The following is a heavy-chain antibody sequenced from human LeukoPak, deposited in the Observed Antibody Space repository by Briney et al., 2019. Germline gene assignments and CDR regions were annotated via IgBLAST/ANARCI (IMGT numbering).Heavy chain of an antibody. Sequence: PGGSLRLSCAAPGFTFSKYSMNWVRQPPGKGLEWIGEINHSGSTNYNPSLKSRVTISVDTSKNQFSLKLSSVTAADTAVYYCARRRAYSSGWYGGWAFDIWGQGTMVTVSS. V-gene: IGHV4-34*01. CDR2: INHSGST. CDR1: GFTFSKYS. D-gene: IGHD6-19*01. J-gene: IGHJ3*02. CDR3: ARRRAYSSGWYGGWAFDI.